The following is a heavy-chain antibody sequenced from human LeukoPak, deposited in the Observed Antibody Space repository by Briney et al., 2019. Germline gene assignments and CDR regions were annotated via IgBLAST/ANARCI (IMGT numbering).Heavy chain of an antibody. CDR3: ARGGDYDSSFFDY. Sequence: ASVKASCKASGYTFTSRGISWVRQAPGQGLEWMGWISTYSDNTNYAQKIQGRVTMTTDTSTSTAYMELRSLRSDDTAVYYCARGGDYDSSFFDYWGQGTLVTVSS. J-gene: IGHJ4*02. CDR1: GYTFTSRG. D-gene: IGHD3-22*01. CDR2: ISTYSDNT. V-gene: IGHV1-18*01.